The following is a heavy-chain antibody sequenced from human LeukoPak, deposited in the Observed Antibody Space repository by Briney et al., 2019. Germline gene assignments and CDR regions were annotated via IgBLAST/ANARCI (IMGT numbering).Heavy chain of an antibody. J-gene: IGHJ6*04. CDR3: ARVLLKPYYYYGMDV. V-gene: IGHV4-34*01. CDR1: GGSFSGYY. CDR2: INHSGST. Sequence: PSETLSLTCAVYGGSFSGYYWSWIRQPPGKGLEWIGEINHSGSTNYNPSLKSRVTISVDTSKNQFSLKLSSVTAADTAVYYCARVLLKPYYYYGMDVWGKGTMVTVSS.